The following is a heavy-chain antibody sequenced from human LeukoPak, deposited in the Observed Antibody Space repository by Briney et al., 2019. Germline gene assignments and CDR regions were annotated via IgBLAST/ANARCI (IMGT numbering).Heavy chain of an antibody. CDR1: GGSISSYY. CDR2: IYYSGST. J-gene: IGHJ3*02. Sequence: SETLSLTCTVSGGSISSYYWSWIRQPPGKGLEWIGYIYYSGSTNYNPSLKSRATIPLDTPNNHFSPKLSSVTAADTAVYYCARDGDSSSWYKDAFDIWGQGTMVTVSS. CDR3: ARDGDSSSWYKDAFDI. V-gene: IGHV4-59*01. D-gene: IGHD6-13*01.